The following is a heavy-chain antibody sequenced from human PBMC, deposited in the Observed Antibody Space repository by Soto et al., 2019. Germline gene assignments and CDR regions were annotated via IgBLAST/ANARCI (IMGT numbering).Heavy chain of an antibody. CDR3: AKDKSPASVAEFDY. D-gene: IGHD2-15*01. J-gene: IGHJ4*02. Sequence: GGSLRLSCAASGFTFNNYAMNWVRQAPGKGLEWVATISGTGGSTYYADSVKGRFTISRDNSKNTLYLQMNSLRAEDTAVYYCAKDKSPASVAEFDYWGQGTLVTVSS. V-gene: IGHV3-23*01. CDR2: ISGTGGST. CDR1: GFTFNNYA.